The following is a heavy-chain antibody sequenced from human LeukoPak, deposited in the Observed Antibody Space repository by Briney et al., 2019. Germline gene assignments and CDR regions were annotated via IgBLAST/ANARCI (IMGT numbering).Heavy chain of an antibody. CDR2: IVVGSGNT. CDR3: ARMVYAIAYYYGMDV. D-gene: IGHD2-8*01. Sequence: ASVKVSCKASGFTFTSSAVQWVRQARGQRLGWIGWIVVGSGNTNYAQKFQGRVTMTEDTSTDTAYMELSSLRSEDTAVYYCARMVYAIAYYYGMDVWGQGTTVTVSS. J-gene: IGHJ6*02. V-gene: IGHV1-58*01. CDR1: GFTFTSSA.